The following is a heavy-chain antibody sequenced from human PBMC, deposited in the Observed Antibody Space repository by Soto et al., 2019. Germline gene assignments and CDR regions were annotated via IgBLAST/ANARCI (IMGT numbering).Heavy chain of an antibody. D-gene: IGHD3-22*01. J-gene: IGHJ4*02. CDR3: ARGGRGYTWFNEF. CDR2: IIPVLQTA. V-gene: IGHV1-69*13. Sequence: ASVKVSCKASGGLFSSYPISWVRQVPGQGLEWMGGIIPVLQTAYYTQRFQGRVTITADESTNTAYMELSSLRSEDTAIYYCARGGRGYTWFNEFWGQGTLVTVSS. CDR1: GGLFSSYP.